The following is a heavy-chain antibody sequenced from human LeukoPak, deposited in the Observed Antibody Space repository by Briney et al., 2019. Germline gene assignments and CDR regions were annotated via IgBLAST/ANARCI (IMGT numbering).Heavy chain of an antibody. CDR2: IKQDGSEK. J-gene: IGHJ4*02. V-gene: IGHV3-7*01. CDR1: GFTFSSYW. Sequence: GGSLRLSCAASGFTFSSYWMSWVRQAPGKGLEWVANIKQDGSEKYYVDSVKGRLTISRDNAKNSLYLQMNSLRAGDTAVYYCARAEGYSRSWYQYYFDYWGQGTLVTVSS. CDR3: ARAEGYSRSWYQYYFDY. D-gene: IGHD6-13*01.